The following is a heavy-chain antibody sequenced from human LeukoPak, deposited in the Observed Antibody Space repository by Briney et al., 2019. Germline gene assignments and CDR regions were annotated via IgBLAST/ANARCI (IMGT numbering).Heavy chain of an antibody. CDR3: ARQTEYSSSFDY. CDR1: GYSFTTYW. V-gene: IGHV5-51*01. D-gene: IGHD6-6*01. CDR2: IYPADSDT. J-gene: IGHJ4*02. Sequence: GESLKISCKGSGYSFTTYWIGWVRQMPGKGLEWMGIIYPADSDTRYSPSLQGQVTISAGKSISTAYLQWSSLKASDSAMYYCARQTEYSSSFDYWGQGTLVTVSS.